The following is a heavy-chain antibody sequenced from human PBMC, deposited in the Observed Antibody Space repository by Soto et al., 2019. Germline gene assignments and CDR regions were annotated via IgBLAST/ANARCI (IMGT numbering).Heavy chain of an antibody. CDR3: TKDVQIRITSFGVIITPFDY. CDR2: ISGSGGST. Sequence: EVQLLESGGGLVQPGGSLRLSCAASGFTISTYAMSWVRQAPGKGMEWVSAISGSGGSTYYADSVKGRFTISRDNAKNTLYLQMNSLRAEDTAVYYCTKDVQIRITSFGVIITPFDYWGQGTLVTVSS. CDR1: GFTISTYA. V-gene: IGHV3-23*01. D-gene: IGHD3-3*01. J-gene: IGHJ4*02.